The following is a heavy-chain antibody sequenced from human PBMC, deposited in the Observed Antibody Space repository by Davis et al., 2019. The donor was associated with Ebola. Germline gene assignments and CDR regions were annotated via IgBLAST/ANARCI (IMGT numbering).Heavy chain of an antibody. J-gene: IGHJ6*02. D-gene: IGHD2-8*02. V-gene: IGHV3-53*01. CDR2: IYSGGST. Sequence: GGSLRLSCAASGFTFSSYEMNWVRQAPGKGLEWVSVIYSGGSTYYADSVKGRFTISRDNSKNTLYLQMNSLRAEDTAVYYCARARGYCTGGVCYDGVYYGMDVWGQGTTVTVSS. CDR3: ARARGYCTGGVCYDGVYYGMDV. CDR1: GFTFSSYE.